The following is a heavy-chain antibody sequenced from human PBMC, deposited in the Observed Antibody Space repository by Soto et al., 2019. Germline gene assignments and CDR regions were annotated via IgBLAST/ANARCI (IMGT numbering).Heavy chain of an antibody. D-gene: IGHD1-7*01. CDR1: GGTNSSNA. J-gene: IGHJ6*02. Sequence: SATVTCEDPGGTNSSNAISWARQEPEQGLEWMGGIIPIFGTANYAQKFQGRVTITADESTSTAYMELSSLRSEDTAVYYCARRFITGTTGYYYGMDVWGQGTTVTVSS. CDR2: IIPIFGTA. V-gene: IGHV1-69*01. CDR3: ARRFITGTTGYYYGMDV.